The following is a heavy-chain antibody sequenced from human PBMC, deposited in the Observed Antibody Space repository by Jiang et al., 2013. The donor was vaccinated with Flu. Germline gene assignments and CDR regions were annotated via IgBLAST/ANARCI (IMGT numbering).Heavy chain of an antibody. CDR3: ATLRGSTYDTYLMDF. Sequence: QLVESGGGVVQPGGSLRLSCAASGFSFSYYAMYWVRQAPGKGLEWVASIWHDGRNRYYGDSVQGRFTVSRENSKDTLYLQMNSLTAEDTAVYFCATLRGSTYDTYLMDFWGQGTLVTVSS. CDR1: GFSFSYYA. V-gene: IGHV3-30*02. J-gene: IGHJ4*02. D-gene: IGHD2-15*01. CDR2: IWHDGRNR.